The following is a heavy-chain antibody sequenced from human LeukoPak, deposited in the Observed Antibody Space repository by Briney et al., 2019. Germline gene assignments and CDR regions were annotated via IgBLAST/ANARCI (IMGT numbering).Heavy chain of an antibody. J-gene: IGHJ6*02. V-gene: IGHV1-58*02. CDR1: GFTFTSSA. Sequence: ASVKVSCKASGFTFTSSAMQWVRQARGQRLEWIGWIVVGSGNTNYAQKVQERVTITRDMSTSTAYMELSSLRSEDTAVYYCAASLRVGDYYYYYGMDVWGQGTTVTVSS. CDR2: IVVGSGNT. D-gene: IGHD3-10*01. CDR3: AASLRVGDYYYYYGMDV.